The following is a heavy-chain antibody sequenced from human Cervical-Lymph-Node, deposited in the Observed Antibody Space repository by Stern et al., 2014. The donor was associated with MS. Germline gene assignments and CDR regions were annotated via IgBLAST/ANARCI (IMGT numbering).Heavy chain of an antibody. D-gene: IGHD5-24*01. J-gene: IGHJ4*02. CDR3: ARRGHGYMGIDY. V-gene: IGHV5-51*03. Sequence: EVQLEESGAEVKKPGESLRISCEVSGYKFTNNWIGWVRQMPGKGLEWMWIIYPGDSETRYSPSFQGQVTILVDKSNTTAYLQWSSLKASDTALYYCARRGHGYMGIDYWGQGTPVTVSS. CDR2: IYPGDSET. CDR1: GYKFTNNW.